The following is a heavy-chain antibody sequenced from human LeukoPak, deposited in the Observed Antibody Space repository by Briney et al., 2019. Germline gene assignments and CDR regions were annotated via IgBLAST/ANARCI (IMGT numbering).Heavy chain of an antibody. V-gene: IGHV4-34*01. J-gene: IGHJ5*02. CDR2: IYYSGST. CDR1: GGSFSGYY. Sequence: SETLSLTCAVYGGSFSGYYWSWIRQPPGKGLEWIGYIYYSGSTYYNPSLKSRVTISVDTSKNQFSLKLSSVTAADTAVYYCARRADSSGPRVNWFDPWGQGTLVTVSS. D-gene: IGHD3-22*01. CDR3: ARRADSSGPRVNWFDP.